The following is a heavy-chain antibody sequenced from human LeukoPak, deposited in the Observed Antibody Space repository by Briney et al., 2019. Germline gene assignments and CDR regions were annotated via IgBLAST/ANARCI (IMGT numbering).Heavy chain of an antibody. D-gene: IGHD3-3*01. J-gene: IGHJ4*02. CDR2: INPNSGGT. CDR3: ARVGLRFLEWLLSFDY. V-gene: IGHV1-2*02. Sequence: ASVKVSCKASGYTFTSYGISWVRQAPGQGLEWMGWINPNSGGTNYAQKFQGRVTMTRDTSISTAYMELSRLRSDDTAVYYCARVGLRFLEWLLSFDYWGQGTLVTVSS. CDR1: GYTFTSYG.